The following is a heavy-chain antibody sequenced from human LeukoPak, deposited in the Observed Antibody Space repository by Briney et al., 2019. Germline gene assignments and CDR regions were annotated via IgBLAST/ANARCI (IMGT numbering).Heavy chain of an antibody. CDR3: ARSSNPYYYDSSGYYSAFDY. CDR1: GGTFSSYA. J-gene: IGHJ4*02. Sequence: SVKVSCKASGGTFSSYAISWVRQAPGQGLEWMGGIIPIFGTANYAQKFQGRVTITADKSTSTAYMELSSLRSEDTAVYYCARSSNPYYYDSSGYYSAFDYWGQGTLVTVSS. V-gene: IGHV1-69*06. CDR2: IIPIFGTA. D-gene: IGHD3-22*01.